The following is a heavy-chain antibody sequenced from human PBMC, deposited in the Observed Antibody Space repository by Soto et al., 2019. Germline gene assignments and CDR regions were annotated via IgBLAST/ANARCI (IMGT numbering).Heavy chain of an antibody. V-gene: IGHV3-30*03. CDR3: AIVEGGACPDFDR. Sequence: GGSLRLSCEASGFTFSSYGMHWVRQAPGKGLEWVAVISYDGSKKYYADSVKGRFTISRDNSKNTLYLQMISLRAEDRAVYYCAIVEGGACPDFDRWGQGTLVTVSS. CDR1: GFTFSSYG. D-gene: IGHD1-26*01. CDR2: ISYDGSKK. J-gene: IGHJ4*02.